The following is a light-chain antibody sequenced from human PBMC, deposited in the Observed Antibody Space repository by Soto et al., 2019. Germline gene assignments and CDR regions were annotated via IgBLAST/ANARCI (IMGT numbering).Light chain of an antibody. J-gene: IGLJ1*01. Sequence: QSALTQPASVSGSPGQSITISCTGSTSDVGGYNYVSWYQQEPDKAPKLMIYQVSNRPSGISNRFSGSKSGNTAALTISGLQAEDKADYYCCSYTNSDTLVFGTGTKV. V-gene: IGLV2-14*01. CDR2: QVS. CDR1: TSDVGGYNY. CDR3: CSYTNSDTLV.